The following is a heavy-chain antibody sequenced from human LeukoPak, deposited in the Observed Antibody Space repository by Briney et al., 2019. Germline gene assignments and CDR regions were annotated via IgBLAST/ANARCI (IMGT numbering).Heavy chain of an antibody. J-gene: IGHJ4*02. CDR3: AKDLGVTIRLKGLDY. CDR2: ISWNSGSI. V-gene: IGHV3-9*01. CDR1: GFTFDDYA. D-gene: IGHD3-16*01. Sequence: GRSLRLSCAASGFTFDDYAMHWVRQAPGKGLEWVSGISWNSGSIGYADSVKGRFTISRDNAKNSLYLQMNSLRAEDTALYYCAKDLGVTIRLKGLDYWGQGTLVTVSS.